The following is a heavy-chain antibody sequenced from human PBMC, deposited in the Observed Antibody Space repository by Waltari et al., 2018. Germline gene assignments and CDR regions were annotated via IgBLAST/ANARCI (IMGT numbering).Heavy chain of an antibody. J-gene: IGHJ4*02. D-gene: IGHD2-15*01. Sequence: QVQLVQSGAEVKKPGASVKVSCKASGYTFTSYDINWVRQATGQGLEWMGWMNPNSGNTGYAQKCQGRVTITRNTSISTAYMELSSLRSEDTAVYYCARVEAGCSGGSCYSETFDYWGQGTLVTVSS. CDR2: MNPNSGNT. CDR3: ARVEAGCSGGSCYSETFDY. V-gene: IGHV1-8*03. CDR1: GYTFTSYD.